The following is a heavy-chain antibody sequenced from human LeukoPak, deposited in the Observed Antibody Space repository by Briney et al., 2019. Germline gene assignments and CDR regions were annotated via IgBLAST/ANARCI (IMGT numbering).Heavy chain of an antibody. CDR1: GGSISSSSFF. CDR3: AKLTCSSTFCPLDY. Sequence: PSETLSLTCTVSGGSISSSSFFRAWIRQPPGKGLEWIGTVSYSGTTYYSPSLKSRVTISVDTSKNQFSLRLTSVTAADTALYYCAKLTCSSTFCPLDYWGQGTLVTVSS. V-gene: IGHV4-39*01. CDR2: VSYSGTT. D-gene: IGHD2-2*01. J-gene: IGHJ4*02.